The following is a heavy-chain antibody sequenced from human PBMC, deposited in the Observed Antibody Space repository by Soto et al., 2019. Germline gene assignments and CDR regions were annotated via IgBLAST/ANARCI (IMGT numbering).Heavy chain of an antibody. V-gene: IGHV3-23*01. CDR3: ARDLWWYLH. D-gene: IGHD2-15*01. CDR2: ISAGSEGA. Sequence: EVQLLESGGGLVQPGGALRLSCAASGFTFSSHAMSWVRQAPGKGLEWISSISAGSEGAYYADSVKGRFTISRDNYNNTLYLQMNSLRAEDTAVYYCARDLWWYLHWGQGTLVTVSS. J-gene: IGHJ4*02. CDR1: GFTFSSHA.